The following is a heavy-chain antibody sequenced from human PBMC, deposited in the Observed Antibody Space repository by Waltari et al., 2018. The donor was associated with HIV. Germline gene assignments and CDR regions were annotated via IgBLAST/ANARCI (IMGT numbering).Heavy chain of an antibody. V-gene: IGHV1-8*01. CDR1: GYNFSGYD. Sequence: QAQLEQSGADLRRPGASVKVSCKATGYNFSGYDINWVRQAPGQGLEWMGWMNPSSGNRRYAEKFKGRVIMTRDTSTDTAYMELRRLKSEDTAVYYCVKRGSITGAVWFDTWGQGTPVTVSS. D-gene: IGHD1-20*01. CDR3: VKRGSITGAVWFDT. J-gene: IGHJ5*02. CDR2: MNPSSGNR.